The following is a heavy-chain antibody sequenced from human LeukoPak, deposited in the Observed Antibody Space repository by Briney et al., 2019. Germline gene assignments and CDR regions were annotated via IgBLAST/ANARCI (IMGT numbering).Heavy chain of an antibody. V-gene: IGHV3-74*01. J-gene: IGHJ1*01. CDR3: ARVSGLGMNEYYQH. D-gene: IGHD3-16*01. CDR2: INNDGSDT. Sequence: PGGSLRLSCAASGLSFADSWMHWVRQAPGKGLVWVSRINNDGSDTGYADSVRGRFTISRDNAKNTLYLQMNSLRAEDTAVYYCARVSGLGMNEYYQHWGQGTLVTVPS. CDR1: GLSFADSW.